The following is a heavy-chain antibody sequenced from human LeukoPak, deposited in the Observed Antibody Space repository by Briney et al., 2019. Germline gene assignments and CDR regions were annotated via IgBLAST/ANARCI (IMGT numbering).Heavy chain of an antibody. D-gene: IGHD6-13*01. CDR2: ISWNSGSI. J-gene: IGHJ4*02. Sequence: GGSLRLSCAASGFTFDDYAMHWVRQAPGKGLEWVPGISWNSGSIGYADSVKGRFTISRDNSKNTLYLQMNSLRAEDTAVYYCARDRKGSSSWYGGVYYFDYWGQGTLVTVSS. CDR1: GFTFDDYA. CDR3: ARDRKGSSSWYGGVYYFDY. V-gene: IGHV3-9*01.